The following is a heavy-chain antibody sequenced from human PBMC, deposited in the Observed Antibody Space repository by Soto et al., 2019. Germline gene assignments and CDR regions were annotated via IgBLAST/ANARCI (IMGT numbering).Heavy chain of an antibody. CDR2: ISSSSSYI. CDR1: GFTFSSYS. V-gene: IGHV3-21*04. Sequence: GGSLRLSCAASGFTFSSYSMNWVRQAPGKGLEWVSSISSSSSYIYYADSVKGRFTISRDNAKNSLYLQMNSLRAEDTAVYYCARDRSYYDSSGSYSPPYWGQGTLVTVS. CDR3: ARDRSYYDSSGSYSPPY. J-gene: IGHJ4*02. D-gene: IGHD3-22*01.